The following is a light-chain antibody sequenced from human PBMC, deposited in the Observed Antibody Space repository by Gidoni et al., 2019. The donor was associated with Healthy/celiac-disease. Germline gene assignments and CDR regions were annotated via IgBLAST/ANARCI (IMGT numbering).Light chain of an antibody. Sequence: DIQMTQSPSSLSASVGDRVTITCRASQSISSYLHWYQQKPGKAHKLLIYAASSLHSGVPSRFSGSGSGTDFSLTISSLQPEDFATYYCQQSYSTLWTFGQGTQVEIK. CDR3: QQSYSTLWT. CDR1: QSISSY. V-gene: IGKV1-39*01. J-gene: IGKJ1*01. CDR2: AAS.